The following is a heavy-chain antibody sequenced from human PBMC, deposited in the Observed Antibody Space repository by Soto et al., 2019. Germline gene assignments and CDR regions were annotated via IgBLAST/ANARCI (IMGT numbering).Heavy chain of an antibody. CDR1: GYTFTSYA. CDR2: INAGNGNT. V-gene: IGHV1-3*01. CDR3: PRVIGAAANPKLFDP. J-gene: IGHJ5*02. Sequence: QVQLVQSGAEVKKPWASVKVSCKASGYTFTSYAMHWVRQAPGQRLDGMGWINAGNGNTKYSQKFQGRVTITSDTSASPAYMEVSSLRSEDTPVYYCPRVIGAAANPKLFDPSGQGTLVTVSS. D-gene: IGHD6-13*01.